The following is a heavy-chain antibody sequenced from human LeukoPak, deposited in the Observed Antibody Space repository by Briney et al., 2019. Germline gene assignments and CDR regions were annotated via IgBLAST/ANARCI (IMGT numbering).Heavy chain of an antibody. CDR2: ISWNSGSI. J-gene: IGHJ4*02. D-gene: IGHD4-23*01. CDR1: GFTFDDYA. CDR3: AKGMDYGGNLFVDY. Sequence: PGRSLRLSCAASGFTFDDYAMHWVRQAPGKGLEWVSGISWNSGSIGYADSVKGRFTISRDNAKNSLYLQMNSLRAEDTALYYCAKGMDYGGNLFVDYWGQGTLVTVSS. V-gene: IGHV3-9*01.